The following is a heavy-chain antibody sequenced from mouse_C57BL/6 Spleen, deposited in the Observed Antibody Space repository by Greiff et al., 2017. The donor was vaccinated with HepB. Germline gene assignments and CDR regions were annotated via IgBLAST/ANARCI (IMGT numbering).Heavy chain of an antibody. Sequence: VQLQQSGAELVKPGASVKMSCKASGYTFTSYWITWVKQRPGQGLEWIGDIYPGSGSTNYNEKFKSKATLTVDTSSSTAYMQLSSLTSEDSAVYYCARHYYGSSYLYYAMDYWGQGTSVTVSS. CDR1: GYTFTSYW. D-gene: IGHD1-1*01. CDR3: ARHYYGSSYLYYAMDY. CDR2: IYPGSGST. J-gene: IGHJ4*01. V-gene: IGHV1-55*01.